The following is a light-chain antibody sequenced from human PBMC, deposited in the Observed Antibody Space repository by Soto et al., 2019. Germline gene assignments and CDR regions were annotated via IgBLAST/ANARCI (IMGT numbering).Light chain of an antibody. V-gene: IGLV1-40*01. CDR1: SSNIGAGYD. CDR2: RNS. Sequence: QSALTQPPSVSGTPGQRVTISCTGSSSNIGAGYDVHWYQQLPGPAPNLLIYRNSNRPSGFPDRLSGSKSGTSASLAITGLQAEDEADDYCQSYDSSLSGWEVFGSGTKVTVL. J-gene: IGLJ1*01. CDR3: QSYDSSLSGWEV.